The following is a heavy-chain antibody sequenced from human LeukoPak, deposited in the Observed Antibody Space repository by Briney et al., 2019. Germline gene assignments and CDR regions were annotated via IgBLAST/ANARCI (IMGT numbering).Heavy chain of an antibody. D-gene: IGHD3-22*01. CDR3: ARENYDSSGYYHTWAFDY. J-gene: IGHJ4*02. CDR1: GFTFSSYG. Sequence: GGSLRLSCAASGFTFSSYGMHWVRQAPGKGLEWVAVIWYDGSNKYYADSVKGRFTISRDNSKNTLYLQMNSLRAEDTAVYYCARENYDSSGYYHTWAFDYWGQGTLVTVSS. V-gene: IGHV3-33*01. CDR2: IWYDGSNK.